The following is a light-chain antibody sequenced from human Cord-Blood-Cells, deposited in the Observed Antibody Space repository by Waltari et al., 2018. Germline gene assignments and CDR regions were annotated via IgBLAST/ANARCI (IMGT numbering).Light chain of an antibody. CDR2: EVS. CDR1: SSDVGGYNY. CDR3: SSYTSSRTVV. Sequence: QSALTQPASVSGSPGQSITISCTGTSSDVGGYNYVSWYQQQPGKAPKLMIYEVSNRPSGVSNRFSGSKSGNTASLTISGLQAEDEADYYCSSYTSSRTVVFGGGTKLTVL. V-gene: IGLV2-14*01. J-gene: IGLJ2*01.